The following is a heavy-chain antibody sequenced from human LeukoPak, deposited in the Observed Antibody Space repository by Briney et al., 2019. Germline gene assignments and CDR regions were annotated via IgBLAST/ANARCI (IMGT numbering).Heavy chain of an antibody. CDR2: IYHSGST. Sequence: NPSGTLSLTCAVSGGSISSSNWWSWVRQPPGKGLEWIGEIYHSGSTNYNPSLKSRVTISVDKSKNQFSLKLSSVTAADTAVYYCASRTVVKGYFDYWGQGTLVTVSS. D-gene: IGHD4-23*01. CDR1: GGSISSSNW. J-gene: IGHJ4*02. CDR3: ASRTVVKGYFDY. V-gene: IGHV4-4*02.